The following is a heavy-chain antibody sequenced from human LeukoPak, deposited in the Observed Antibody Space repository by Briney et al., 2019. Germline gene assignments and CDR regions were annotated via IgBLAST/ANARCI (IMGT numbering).Heavy chain of an antibody. D-gene: IGHD3-22*01. CDR3: TRRYNYDSSGYYYVRDAFDI. V-gene: IGHV3-49*04. Sequence: GGSLRLSCTASGFTFGDYVMSWVRQAPGKGLEWVGFIRSKAYGGTTKNAASVKGRFTISRNDSRSIAYLQMNSLKTEDTAVYYCTRRYNYDSSGYYYVRDAFDIWGQGTMVTVSS. CDR2: IRSKAYGGTT. CDR1: GFTFGDYV. J-gene: IGHJ3*02.